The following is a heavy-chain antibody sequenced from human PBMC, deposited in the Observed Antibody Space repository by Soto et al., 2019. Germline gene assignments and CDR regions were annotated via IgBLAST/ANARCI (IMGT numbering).Heavy chain of an antibody. CDR3: VRGIDGWYQVRFKSGMDV. J-gene: IGHJ6*01. CDR2: IYYSGST. CDR1: GGSVSSGSYY. Sequence: QVQLQESGPGLVKPSETLSLTCTVSGGSVSSGSYYCSWIRQPPGKGLEWIGYIYYSGSTNYNPSLKSRVTISVDTSKNKFTLKLRSVTVADMAVYYGVRGIDGWYQVRFKSGMDVWGQGTTVTVSS. V-gene: IGHV4-61*01. D-gene: IGHD6-19*01.